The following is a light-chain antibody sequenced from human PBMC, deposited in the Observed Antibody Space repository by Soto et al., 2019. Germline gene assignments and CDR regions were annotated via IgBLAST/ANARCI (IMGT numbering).Light chain of an antibody. V-gene: IGLV2-23*01. CDR3: CSYTLTYV. CDR1: SSDVGL. J-gene: IGLJ1*01. Sequence: QSVLTQPASVSGSPGQSITISCTGTSSDVGLVCWYQHHPGKAPKLMIYEGTKRPSGVSSRFSGSKSGNTASLTISGLQAEDEADYHCCSYTLTYVFGTGTKVTVL. CDR2: EGT.